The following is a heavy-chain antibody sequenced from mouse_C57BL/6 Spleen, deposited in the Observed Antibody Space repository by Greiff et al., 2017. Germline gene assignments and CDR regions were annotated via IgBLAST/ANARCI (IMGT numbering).Heavy chain of an antibody. CDR3: ARSQFGYYAMDY. CDR2: IYPGSGNT. Sequence: VQLQESGAELVRPGASVKLSCKASGYTFTDYYINWVKQRPGQGLEWIARIYPGSGNTYYNEKFKGKATLTAEKSSSTAYMQLSSLTSEDSAVYFCARSQFGYYAMDYWGQGTSVTVSS. CDR1: GYTFTDYY. V-gene: IGHV1-76*01. J-gene: IGHJ4*01.